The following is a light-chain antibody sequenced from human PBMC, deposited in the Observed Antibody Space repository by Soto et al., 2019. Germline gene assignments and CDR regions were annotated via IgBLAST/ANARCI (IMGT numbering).Light chain of an antibody. Sequence: IVLTQSPHTLSLSPGATPTLSSRASQSISSYFAWYQQQPGQPPSLLIYDASNRATGIPARFSGSGSGTDFTLTISSLEPEDFAVYYCQQRSDWPPITFGQGTRLEIK. CDR2: DAS. V-gene: IGKV3-11*01. J-gene: IGKJ5*01. CDR1: QSISSY. CDR3: QQRSDWPPIT.